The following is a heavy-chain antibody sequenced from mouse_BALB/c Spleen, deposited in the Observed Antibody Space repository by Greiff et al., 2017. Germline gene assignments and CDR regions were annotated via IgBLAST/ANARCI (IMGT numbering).Heavy chain of an antibody. J-gene: IGHJ4*01. Sequence: QVQLQQPGAELVRPGASVKLSCKASGYTFTSYWINWVKQRPGQGLEWIGNIYPSDSYTNYNQKFKDKATLTVDKSSSTAYMQLSSPTSEDSAVYYCTRGGYYEYDVETAMDYWGQGTSVTVSS. CDR1: GYTFTSYW. V-gene: IGHV1-69*02. D-gene: IGHD2-4*01. CDR2: IYPSDSYT. CDR3: TRGGYYEYDVETAMDY.